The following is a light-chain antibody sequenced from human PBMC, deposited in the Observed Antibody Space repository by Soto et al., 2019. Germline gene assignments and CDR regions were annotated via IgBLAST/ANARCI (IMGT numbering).Light chain of an antibody. Sequence: EIVLTQSPGTLCLSPGERATLSCRASQSVSSTYLAWYQHKPGQAPRLLIYGASSRATGIPDRFSGSGSGTDFTLTISSLEPEDFAVYYCQQYGSSGTFGQGTKVDIK. J-gene: IGKJ1*01. CDR3: QQYGSSGT. CDR2: GAS. CDR1: QSVSSTY. V-gene: IGKV3-20*01.